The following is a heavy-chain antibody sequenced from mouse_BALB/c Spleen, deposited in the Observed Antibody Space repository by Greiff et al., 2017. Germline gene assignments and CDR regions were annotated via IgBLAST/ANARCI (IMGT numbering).Heavy chain of an antibody. CDR1: GYSITSGYY. V-gene: IGHV3-6*02. J-gene: IGHJ2*01. Sequence: EVKLVESGPGLVKPSQSLSLTCSVTGYSITSGYYWNWIRQFPGNKLEWMGYISYDGSNNYNPSLKNRISITRDTSKNQFFLKLNSVTTEDTATYYCAREVGLYFDYWGQGTTLTVSS. CDR3: AREVGLYFDY. D-gene: IGHD4-1*01. CDR2: ISYDGSN.